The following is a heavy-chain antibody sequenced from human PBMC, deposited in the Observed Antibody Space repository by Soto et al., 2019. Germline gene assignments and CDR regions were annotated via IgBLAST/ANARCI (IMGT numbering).Heavy chain of an antibody. J-gene: IGHJ5*01. CDR3: VRLIGNSWLDY. D-gene: IGHD2-8*01. Sequence: TSETLSLTCTFSFGPISNYYCSWFRQPPGQGLEWIGYMGYSGYTSYNPSLRSRVSISLDMSKNQVSLQLNSVTPEDSAVYYCVRLIGNSWLDYWGQGTLVTVSS. CDR2: MGYSGYT. CDR1: FGPISNYY. V-gene: IGHV4-59*12.